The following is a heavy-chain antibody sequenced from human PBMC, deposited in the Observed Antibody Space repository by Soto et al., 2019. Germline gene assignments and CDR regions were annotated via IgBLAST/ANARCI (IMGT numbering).Heavy chain of an antibody. Sequence: QVQLVESGGGVVQPGRSLRLSCAASGFTFSSYAMNWVRQAPGKGLEWVAVIPYDGSNKYYADSVKGRFTISRDNSKNTLYLQVNSLRAEDTAVYYCAREYSSSATHHKFYYYYYYGMDVWGQGTTVTVSS. CDR1: GFTFSSYA. J-gene: IGHJ6*02. CDR3: AREYSSSATHHKFYYYYYYGMDV. D-gene: IGHD6-6*01. CDR2: IPYDGSNK. V-gene: IGHV3-30-3*01.